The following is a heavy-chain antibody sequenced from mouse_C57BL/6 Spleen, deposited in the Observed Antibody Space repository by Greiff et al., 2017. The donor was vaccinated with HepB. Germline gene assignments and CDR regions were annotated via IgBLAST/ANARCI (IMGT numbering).Heavy chain of an antibody. J-gene: IGHJ3*01. V-gene: IGHV1-54*01. Sequence: QVQLQQSGAELVRPGTSVKVSCKASGYAFTNYLIEWVKQRPGQGLEWIGVINPGSGGTNYNEKFKGKATLTADKSSSTAYMQLSSLTSEDSAVYFCARAGNDYLFAYWGQGTLVTVSA. CDR3: ARAGNDYLFAY. D-gene: IGHD2-4*01. CDR2: INPGSGGT. CDR1: GYAFTNYL.